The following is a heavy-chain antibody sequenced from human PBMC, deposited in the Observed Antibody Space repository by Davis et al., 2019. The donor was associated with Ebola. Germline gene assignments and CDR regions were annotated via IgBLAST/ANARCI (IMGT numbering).Heavy chain of an antibody. CDR1: GGTFSSYW. CDR3: ARDRVVPAAINYYYYMDV. CDR2: INSDGSST. Sequence: SCKAPGGTFSSYWMHWVRQAPGKGLVWVSRINSDGSSTSYADSVKGRFTISRDNAKNTLYLQMNSLRAEDTAVYYCARDRVVPAAINYYYYMDVWGKGTTVTVSS. V-gene: IGHV3-74*01. D-gene: IGHD2-2*01. J-gene: IGHJ6*03.